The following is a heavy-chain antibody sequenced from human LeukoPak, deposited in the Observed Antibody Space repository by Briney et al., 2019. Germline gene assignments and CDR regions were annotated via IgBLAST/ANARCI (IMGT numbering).Heavy chain of an antibody. CDR2: VHSSGST. V-gene: IGHV4-59*01. J-gene: IGHJ6*02. CDR1: AASISDFH. CDR3: ARDLTTVTKALDV. D-gene: IGHD1-14*01. Sequence: PSETLSLTCSVSAASISDFHWGWIRQTPGKGLEWIGHVHSSGSTNYNPSLKSRLTMSVDTSKNQFFLKLNSVTAADTAVYFCARDLTTVTKALDVWGQGTTITVSS.